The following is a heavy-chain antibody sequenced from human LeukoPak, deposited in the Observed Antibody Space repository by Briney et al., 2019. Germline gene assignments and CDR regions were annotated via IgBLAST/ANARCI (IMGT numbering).Heavy chain of an antibody. CDR1: GGTFSSYA. Sequence: GASVKVSCKASGGTFSSYAISWVRQAPGQGLKWMGGIIPIFGTANYAQKFQGRVTITADESTSTAYTELSSLRSEDTAVYCCARAKGDPNWFDPWGQGTLVTVSS. V-gene: IGHV1-69*13. CDR3: ARAKGDPNWFDP. J-gene: IGHJ5*02. CDR2: IIPIFGTA. D-gene: IGHD2-21*02.